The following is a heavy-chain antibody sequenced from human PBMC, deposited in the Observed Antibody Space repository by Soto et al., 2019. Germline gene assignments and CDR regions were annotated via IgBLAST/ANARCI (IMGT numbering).Heavy chain of an antibody. CDR2: ISYDGSNK. J-gene: IGHJ4*02. V-gene: IGHV3-30*18. D-gene: IGHD6-25*01. CDR1: GFTFSSYG. Sequence: QVQLVESGGGVVQPGRSLRLSCAAAGFTFSSYGMHWVRQAPGKGLEWVAVISYDGSNKYYGHSVKGRFTISRDTSKNQLSEQMNSLRAEDTAVYYCAKDWRLRTEVTPRSKYYFYYWGKGTLVTVCS. CDR3: AKDWRLRTEVTPRSKYYFYY.